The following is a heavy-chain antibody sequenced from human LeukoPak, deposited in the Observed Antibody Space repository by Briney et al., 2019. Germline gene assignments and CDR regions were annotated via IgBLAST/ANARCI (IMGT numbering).Heavy chain of an antibody. D-gene: IGHD3-10*02. CDR2: ISAYNGNT. CDR3: ARLFGELLMGYYYYYMDV. V-gene: IGHV1-18*01. CDR1: GYTFTSYG. Sequence: ASVKVSCKASGYTFTSYGISWVRQAPGQGLEWMGWISAYNGNTNYAQKLQGRVTMTTDTSTSTAYVELRSLRSDDTAVYYCARLFGELLMGYYYYYMDVWGKGTTVTISS. J-gene: IGHJ6*03.